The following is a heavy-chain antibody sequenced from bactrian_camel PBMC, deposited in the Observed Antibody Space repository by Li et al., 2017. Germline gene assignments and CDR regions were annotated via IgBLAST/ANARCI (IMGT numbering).Heavy chain of an antibody. CDR3: AAENTFWEYGLRCPIGGRYKH. CDR1: GLVYHFWS. J-gene: IGHJ4*01. Sequence: HVQLVESGGGSVQAGGSLTLSCAASGLVYHFWSMAWFRQAPGKEREGVARIDSRGTTEYVDSVKGRFTVFKGNAGKTLYLQMNSLKPEDTAMYYCAAENTFWEYGLRCPIGGRYKHWGQGTQVTVS. CDR2: IDSRGTT. D-gene: IGHD6*01. V-gene: IGHV3S61*01.